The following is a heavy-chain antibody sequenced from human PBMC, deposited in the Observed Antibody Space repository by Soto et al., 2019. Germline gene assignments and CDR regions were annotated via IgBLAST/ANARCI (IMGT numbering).Heavy chain of an antibody. J-gene: IGHJ4*02. D-gene: IGHD1-26*01. Sequence: SETLSLTCTVSGASIRSSTFYWGWIRQPPGKGLESIANIYYDGSTYYNPSLKSRVTISVDTSKNQFSLKLSSVTAADTAVYYCARGLITGSQYSGGWYYFDACGQGTQVTVAS. CDR3: ARGLITGSQYSGGWYYFDA. CDR1: GASIRSSTFY. CDR2: IYYDGST. V-gene: IGHV4-39*01.